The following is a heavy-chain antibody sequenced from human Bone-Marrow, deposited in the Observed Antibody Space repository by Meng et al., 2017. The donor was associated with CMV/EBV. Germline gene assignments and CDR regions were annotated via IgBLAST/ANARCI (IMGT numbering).Heavy chain of an antibody. CDR1: GGSVSSGSYY. CDR3: ARNNYDFWSGGPYYYGMDV. Sequence: SETLSLTCTVSGGSVSSGSYYWSWIRQPPGKGLEWIGYIYYSGSTNYNPSLKSRVTISVDTSKNQFSLKLSSVTAADTAVYYCARNNYDFWSGGPYYYGMDVWGQGNTVNVAS. D-gene: IGHD3-3*01. V-gene: IGHV4-61*01. CDR2: IYYSGST. J-gene: IGHJ6*02.